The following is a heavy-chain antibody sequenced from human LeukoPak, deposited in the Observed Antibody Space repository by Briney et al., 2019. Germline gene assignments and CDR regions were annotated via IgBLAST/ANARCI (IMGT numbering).Heavy chain of an antibody. V-gene: IGHV1-69*04. D-gene: IGHD6-13*01. CDR1: GGTFSSYA. CDR2: IIPILGIA. Sequence: GSSVKVSCKASGGTFSSYAISWVRQAPGQGLEWMGRIIPILGIANYAQKFQGRVTITADKSTSTAYMELSSQRSEDTAVYYCARAGWDLRIADLDYWGQGTLVTVSS. J-gene: IGHJ4*02. CDR3: ARAGWDLRIADLDY.